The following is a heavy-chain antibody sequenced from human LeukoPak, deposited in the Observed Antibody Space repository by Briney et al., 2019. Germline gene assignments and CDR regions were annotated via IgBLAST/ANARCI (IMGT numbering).Heavy chain of an antibody. J-gene: IGHJ4*02. CDR2: IYDSGST. Sequence: SETLSLTCTVSGGSIRSSYYYWGWIRQPPGKGLEWIGSIYDSGSTYYNPSLKSRVTISVDTSKNQFSLKLSSVTAADTAVYYCARGSSSWSFDYWGQGTLVTVSS. CDR3: ARGSSSWSFDY. V-gene: IGHV4-39*07. CDR1: GGSIRSSYYY. D-gene: IGHD6-13*01.